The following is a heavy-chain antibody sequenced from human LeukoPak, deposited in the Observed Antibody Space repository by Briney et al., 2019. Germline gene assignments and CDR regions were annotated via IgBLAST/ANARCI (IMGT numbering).Heavy chain of an antibody. D-gene: IGHD6-19*01. CDR2: IKQDGSEK. J-gene: IGHJ6*02. CDR3: ARDPVAVAGNDYYYYYGMDV. CDR1: GFTFSSYW. V-gene: IGHV3-7*03. Sequence: PGGSLRLPCAASGFTFSSYWMSWVRQAPGKGLEWVANIKQDGSEKYYVDSVKGRFTISRDNAKNSLYLQMNSLRAEDTAVYYCARDPVAVAGNDYYYYYGMDVWGQGTTVTISS.